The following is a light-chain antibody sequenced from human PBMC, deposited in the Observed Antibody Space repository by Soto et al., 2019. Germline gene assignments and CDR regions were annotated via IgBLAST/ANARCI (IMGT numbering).Light chain of an antibody. CDR3: SSFTSINTWV. V-gene: IGLV2-14*01. CDR2: EVS. J-gene: IGLJ3*02. CDR1: SSDVGGYNY. Sequence: QSALTQPASVSGSPGQSITISCTGTSSDVGGYNYVSWYQQHPGKGPKLMIYEVSNRPSGVSNRFSCSKSGNTASLTISGLQTEDDADYYCSSFTSINTWVFGGGTKLTVL.